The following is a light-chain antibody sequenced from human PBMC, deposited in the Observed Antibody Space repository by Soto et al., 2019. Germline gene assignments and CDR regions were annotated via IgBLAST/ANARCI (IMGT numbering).Light chain of an antibody. CDR1: QSVSVN. Sequence: EIVITQSPATLSGSPGERATLSCRTSQSVSVNLAWYQQKPGQAPRLLIYGASITATGIPARFSGSGSGTEFSLTISSLQSEDFAVYYCHQYNNWPSSFGPGTKVQIK. J-gene: IGKJ3*01. V-gene: IGKV3-15*01. CDR2: GAS. CDR3: HQYNNWPSS.